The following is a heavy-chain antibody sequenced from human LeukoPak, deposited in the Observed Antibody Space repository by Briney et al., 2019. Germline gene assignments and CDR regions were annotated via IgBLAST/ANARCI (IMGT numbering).Heavy chain of an antibody. D-gene: IGHD3-16*02. CDR3: ASAMQLST. Sequence: GGSLRLSCAASGFTFSGSAMSWVRQATGEGLEWVSLISYSGANSYYTDSVRGRFTISRDNSKDTLFLQMNSLRAEDTAIYYCASAMQLSTWGLGTMVTVSS. CDR1: GFTFSGSA. V-gene: IGHV3-23*01. J-gene: IGHJ3*01. CDR2: ISYSGANS.